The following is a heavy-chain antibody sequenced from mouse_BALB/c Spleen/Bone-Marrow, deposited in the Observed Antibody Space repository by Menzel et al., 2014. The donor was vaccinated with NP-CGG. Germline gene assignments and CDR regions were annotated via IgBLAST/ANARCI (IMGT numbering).Heavy chain of an antibody. CDR2: ISYSGST. D-gene: IGHD3-1*01. CDR3: ARSGSSGYHYYAMDY. Sequence: VQLQQSGPSLVKPSQTLSLPCSVTGDSIXSGYWNWIRKFPGNKLEYMGYISYSGSTYYNPSLKSRISITRDTSKNLYYLQLNSVTTKDTATYYCARSGSSGYHYYAMDYWGQGTSVTVSS. V-gene: IGHV3-8*02. CDR1: GDSIXSGY. J-gene: IGHJ4*01.